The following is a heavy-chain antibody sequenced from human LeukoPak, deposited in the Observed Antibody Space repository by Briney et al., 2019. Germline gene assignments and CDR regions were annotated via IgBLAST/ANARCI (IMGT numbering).Heavy chain of an antibody. J-gene: IGHJ4*02. CDR3: AVDLAAAGKDY. V-gene: IGHV1-24*01. D-gene: IGHD6-13*01. Sequence: ASVKVSCKVSGYTLTELSMHWVRQAPGKGLEWMGGFDPEDGETIYAQKFQGRVTMTRDTSTSTVYMELSSLRSEDTAVYYCAVDLAAAGKDYWGQGTLVTVSS. CDR2: FDPEDGET. CDR1: GYTLTELS.